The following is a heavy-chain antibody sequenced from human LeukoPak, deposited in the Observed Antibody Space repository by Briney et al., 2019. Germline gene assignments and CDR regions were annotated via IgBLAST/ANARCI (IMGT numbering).Heavy chain of an antibody. J-gene: IGHJ4*02. CDR1: GYTFTTYG. D-gene: IGHD5-12*01. CDR3: ARDSYPIYSGYDSAYFDY. CDR2: ISAYNGNT. V-gene: IGHV1-18*01. Sequence: GASVKVSCKASGYTFTTYGISWVRQAPGQGPEWMGWISAYNGNTNYAQKLQGRVTMTTDTSTSTAYMELSSLRSEDTAVYYCARDSYPIYSGYDSAYFDYWGQGTLVTVSS.